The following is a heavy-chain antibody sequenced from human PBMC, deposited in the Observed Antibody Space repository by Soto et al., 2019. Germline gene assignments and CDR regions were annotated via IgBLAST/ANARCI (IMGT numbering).Heavy chain of an antibody. J-gene: IGHJ4*02. V-gene: IGHV4-38-2*01. D-gene: IGHD3-22*01. CDR1: GFYINNAYY. CDR3: AELFDSGGYATPL. CDR2: VYHGVTA. Sequence: SETLSLTCAVSGFYINNAYYWGWIRQPPGKGLDWIGTVYHGVTAFYNPSLKSRASISVDSSKNQFSLSLTSVTAADTAVYYCAELFDSGGYATPLWGQGTLVTVSS.